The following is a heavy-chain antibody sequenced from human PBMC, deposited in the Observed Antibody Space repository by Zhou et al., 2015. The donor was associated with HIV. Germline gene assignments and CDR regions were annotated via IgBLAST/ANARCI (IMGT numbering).Heavy chain of an antibody. J-gene: IGHJ5*02. CDR2: IRPMFRGT. CDR1: GDVDHFRTYT. D-gene: IGHD6-13*01. CDR3: AREKKAAGPFDP. Sequence: QLLQSGSDVKKPGSSVKVSCRASGDVDHFRTYTITWVRQAPGHGLEWMGGIRPMFRGTDTAPKFQGRVSFGADVTATVVSMELKNLTVEDTAVYYCAREKKAAGPFDPWGQGTLVTVSS. V-gene: IGHV1-69*01.